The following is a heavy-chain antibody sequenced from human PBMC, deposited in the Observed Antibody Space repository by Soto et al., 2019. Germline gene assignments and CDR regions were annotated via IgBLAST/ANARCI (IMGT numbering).Heavy chain of an antibody. CDR2: ISHSGST. CDR1: GASLRSGSYY. J-gene: IGHJ4*02. CDR3: SYGSSFDY. D-gene: IGHD3-10*01. V-gene: IGHV4-61*01. Sequence: QVQLQGSGPGLVKPSETLSLICTVSGASLRSGSYYWRWIRQPPGKGLEWIGYISHSGSTNYDPSLKSRLTMSVYTSQNQFSLQLNSVTAEDTAVYYCSYGSSFDYWGQGTLVTVSS.